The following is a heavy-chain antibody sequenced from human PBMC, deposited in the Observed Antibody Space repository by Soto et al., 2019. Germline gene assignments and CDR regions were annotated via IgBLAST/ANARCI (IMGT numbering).Heavy chain of an antibody. CDR1: GYTFTSYD. D-gene: IGHD6-19*01. V-gene: IGHV1-8*01. Sequence: ASVKVSCKASGYTFTSYDINWVRQATGQGLEWMGWMNPNSGNTGYAQKFQGRVTMTRNTSISTAYMELSSLRSEDTAVYYCARDGAVAGTNAFDIWGQGTMATVSS. CDR3: ARDGAVAGTNAFDI. J-gene: IGHJ3*02. CDR2: MNPNSGNT.